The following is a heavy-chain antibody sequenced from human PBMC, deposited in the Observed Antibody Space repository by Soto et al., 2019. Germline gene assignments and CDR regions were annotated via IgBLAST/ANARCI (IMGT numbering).Heavy chain of an antibody. Sequence: SETLSLTYAVSGGSIDGRAFSLSWIRQPPGKGLEWIGYVTHSGTAYSIPSLNGRLTLSVDSSQTQFSLKLTSVTAADSAFYYCARIHWAQSSLDPWGQGTLVTVSS. CDR3: ARIHWAQSSLDP. CDR1: GGSIDGRAFS. V-gene: IGHV4-30-2*01. CDR2: VTHSGTA. D-gene: IGHD6-19*01. J-gene: IGHJ5*02.